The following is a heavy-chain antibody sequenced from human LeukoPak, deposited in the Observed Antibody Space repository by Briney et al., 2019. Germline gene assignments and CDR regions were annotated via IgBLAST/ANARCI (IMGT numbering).Heavy chain of an antibody. D-gene: IGHD3-3*01. CDR3: ATKGRNYDFWSGSSNFDY. V-gene: IGHV3-66*01. Sequence: GGSLRLSCAASGFTVSSNYISWVRQAPGKGLEWVSVIYSGGSTYYADSVKGRFTISRDNSKNTLYLQMNSLSAEDTAVYYCATKGRNYDFWSGSSNFDYWGQGTLVTVSS. J-gene: IGHJ4*02. CDR2: IYSGGST. CDR1: GFTVSSNY.